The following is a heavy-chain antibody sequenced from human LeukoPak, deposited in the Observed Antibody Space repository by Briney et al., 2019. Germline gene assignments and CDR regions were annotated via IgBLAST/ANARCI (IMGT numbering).Heavy chain of an antibody. V-gene: IGHV3-48*03. CDR1: GFTFTSYE. D-gene: IGHD3-10*01. Sequence: QPGGSLRLSCAASGFTFTSYEMNWVRQAPGKGLEWVSYISSSGSTTYYADSVKGRFTISRDNAKNSLYLQMNSLRAEDTGVYFCLRSTSGSYGHFDFWGQGTLVTVSS. CDR3: LRSTSGSYGHFDF. J-gene: IGHJ4*02. CDR2: ISSSGSTT.